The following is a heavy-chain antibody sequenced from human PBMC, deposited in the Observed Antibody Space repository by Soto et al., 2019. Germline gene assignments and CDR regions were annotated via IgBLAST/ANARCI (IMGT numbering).Heavy chain of an antibody. CDR2: ISGGGNPT. CDR3: AKDITYDSSAYDS. V-gene: IGHV3-23*01. Sequence: EVQLLESGGGLVQPGGSLRLSCAASGFTFSRFGMSWVRQAPGKGLEWVSGISGGGNPTYYSDSVKGRSTISRDSAKNTLYLQMNSLRTEDTALYYCAKDITYDSSAYDSWGQGTLVTVSS. D-gene: IGHD3-22*01. J-gene: IGHJ4*02. CDR1: GFTFSRFG.